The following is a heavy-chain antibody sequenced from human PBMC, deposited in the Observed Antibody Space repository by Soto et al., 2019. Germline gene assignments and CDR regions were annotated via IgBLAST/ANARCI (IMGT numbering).Heavy chain of an antibody. V-gene: IGHV1-24*01. Sequence: QVQLVQSGAELKSPGASVKVSCKVSGYTLPELSCHCVRQAPGKGLEWMGGFVPEVGETIYAQKFQGRVTMTEDTSTDTAYMELSSLRSEDTAVYYCARREGRWLQFGGSDYWGQGTLVTVSS. D-gene: IGHD5-12*01. CDR1: GYTLPELS. CDR2: FVPEVGET. J-gene: IGHJ4*02. CDR3: ARREGRWLQFGGSDY.